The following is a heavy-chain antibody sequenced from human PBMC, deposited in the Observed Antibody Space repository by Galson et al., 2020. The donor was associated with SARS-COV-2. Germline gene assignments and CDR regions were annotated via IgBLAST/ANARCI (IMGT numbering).Heavy chain of an antibody. J-gene: IGHJ6*02. V-gene: IGHV4-39*07. Sequence: TLSLTCNVSGGSISSSSYYWGWICQPPGKGLEWIGSISYTGSTYYNPSLKSRVTISVDTSKNQFSLRLSSVTAADTAVYYCASSWGGMDVWGQGTTVTVSS. CDR1: GGSISSSSYY. CDR3: ASSWGGMDV. D-gene: IGHD3-16*01. CDR2: ISYTGST.